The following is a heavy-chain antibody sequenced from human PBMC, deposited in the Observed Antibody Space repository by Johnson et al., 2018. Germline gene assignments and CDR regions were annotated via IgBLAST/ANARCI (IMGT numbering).Heavy chain of an antibody. CDR3: AKPWTGYYYAMDV. D-gene: IGHD1-1*01. Sequence: VQLVQSGGGLVQPGGSLRLSCAASGFTFRDYVMSWVRQAPGKGLEWVSGISGSGVNTYYADSVKGRFTISRDNSKNTLYMQMNSLRAEDTAVYYCAKPWTGYYYAMDVWGRGTTVTVSS. V-gene: IGHV3-23*04. J-gene: IGHJ6*02. CDR2: ISGSGVNT. CDR1: GFTFRDYV.